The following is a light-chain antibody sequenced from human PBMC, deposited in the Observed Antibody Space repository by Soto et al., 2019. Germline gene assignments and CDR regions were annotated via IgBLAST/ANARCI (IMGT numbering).Light chain of an antibody. V-gene: IGKV3-15*01. Sequence: EIAMTQSPGTLSVSPGERATLSCRASQSVGSNLAWYQQKPGQAPRLLIYGASTRANGIPARFSGSESGTEFTLTISSLQSEDFAVYYCQQYDNWRLTFGGGTRVEIK. J-gene: IGKJ4*01. CDR3: QQYDNWRLT. CDR1: QSVGSN. CDR2: GAS.